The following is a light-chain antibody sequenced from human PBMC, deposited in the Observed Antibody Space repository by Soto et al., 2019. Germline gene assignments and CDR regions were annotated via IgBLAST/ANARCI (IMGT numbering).Light chain of an antibody. Sequence: QSALTQPPSASGSPGQSVTISCTGSSSDIGAYNYVSWYQQRPGQVPKLIIYEVTKRPSGVPDRFSGSKSGTSASLAISGLRSEDEADYYCSAWDDSLSGVVFGGGTKLTVL. CDR1: SSDIGAYNY. CDR2: EVT. J-gene: IGLJ2*01. CDR3: SAWDDSLSGVV. V-gene: IGLV2-8*01.